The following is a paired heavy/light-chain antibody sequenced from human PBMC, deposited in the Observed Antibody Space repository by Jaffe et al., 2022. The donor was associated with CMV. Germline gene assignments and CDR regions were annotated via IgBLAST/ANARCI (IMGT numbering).Heavy chain of an antibody. Sequence: QVQLQESGPGLVEPSETLSLTCNVSGGSINSYYWSWIRQPAGKRLEWIGRISIGGNTNYSPSLKRRLTMSVDTSKNQFSLNLTSVTAADTAVYFCAREGSTTEGRYFDSWGQGTLVTVSS. V-gene: IGHV4-4*07. CDR2: ISIGGNT. CDR1: GGSINSYY. CDR3: AREGSTTEGRYFDS. J-gene: IGHJ4*02. D-gene: IGHD1-26*01.
Light chain of an antibody. J-gene: IGKJ1*01. CDR1: QNITTY. CDR3: QQSYTTPRT. Sequence: DIQMSQSPSSLSASVGDRVTITCRASQNITTYLNWYLQRPGKAPNLIIYGASSLQSGVPSRFSGSGSGTDFNVTISRLQPEDFATYYCQQSYTTPRTFGQGTKVEIK. CDR2: GAS. V-gene: IGKV1-39*01.